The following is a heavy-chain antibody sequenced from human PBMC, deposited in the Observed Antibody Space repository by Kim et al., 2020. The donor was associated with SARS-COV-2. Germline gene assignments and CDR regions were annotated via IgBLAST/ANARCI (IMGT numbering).Heavy chain of an antibody. CDR2: IKQDGSEA. V-gene: IGHV3-7*01. Sequence: GGSLRLSCAPSGFTFSMYWMSWVRQAPGKGLEWVANIKQDGSEAYYVDSVKGRFTISRDNAKESVFLQMNSLRAEDTAVYYCARADWGSVDYWGQGTLVTVSS. D-gene: IGHD7-27*01. CDR1: GFTFSMYW. J-gene: IGHJ4*02. CDR3: ARADWGSVDY.